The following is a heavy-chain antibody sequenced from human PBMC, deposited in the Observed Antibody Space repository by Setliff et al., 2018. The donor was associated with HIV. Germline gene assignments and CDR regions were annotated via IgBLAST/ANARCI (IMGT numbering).Heavy chain of an antibody. Sequence: ASVKVSCKTYGYPFTHYALSWVRQTPGQGLEWLGWINTNTENPTYGPGFTGRFVFSLDTSVNTTYLQTNSLESADTAVYFCARGPWVHLWLHVFDFWGQGTTVTVSS. D-gene: IGHD5-18*01. CDR2: INTNTENP. J-gene: IGHJ3*01. V-gene: IGHV7-4-1*02. CDR1: GYPFTHYA. CDR3: ARGPWVHLWLHVFDF.